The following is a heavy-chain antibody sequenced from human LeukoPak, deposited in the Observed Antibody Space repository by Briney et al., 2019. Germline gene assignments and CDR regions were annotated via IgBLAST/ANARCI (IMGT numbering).Heavy chain of an antibody. Sequence: SETLSLTCAVYGGSFSGYYWSWIRQPPGKGLEWIGEINHSGSTNYNPSLKSRVTISVDTSKNQFSLKLSSVTAADTAVYYCARGEYRNYYDSGSYLFDSWGQGNLVTVSS. D-gene: IGHD3-10*01. CDR3: ARGEYRNYYDSGSYLFDS. V-gene: IGHV4-34*01. CDR1: GGSFSGYY. CDR2: INHSGST. J-gene: IGHJ4*02.